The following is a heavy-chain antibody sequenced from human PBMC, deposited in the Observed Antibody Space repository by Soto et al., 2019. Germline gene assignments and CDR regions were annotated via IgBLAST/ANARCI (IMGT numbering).Heavy chain of an antibody. CDR3: ASVYCSGGSCPLYYGMDV. D-gene: IGHD2-15*01. V-gene: IGHV1-3*01. CDR1: GYTLTSYA. J-gene: IGHJ6*02. CDR2: INAGNGNT. Sequence: GASVKVSCKASGYTLTSYAMHWVRQAPGQRLEWMGWINAGNGNTKYSQKFQGRVTITRDTSARTAYMELSSLRSEDTAVYYFASVYCSGGSCPLYYGMDVWGQGTTVTVSS.